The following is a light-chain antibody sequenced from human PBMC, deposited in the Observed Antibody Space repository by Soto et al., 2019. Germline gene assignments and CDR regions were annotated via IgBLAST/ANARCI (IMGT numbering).Light chain of an antibody. CDR1: QDITSD. Sequence: AIQLTQSPSSLSASLGDTVIITCRASQDITSDLAWYQQRPEKAPVLLIYDASRLESGGPPRFSVGGYGTEFSLTISSLQPEDFAPYFCQQFNAYPRTFGQGTKVDIK. V-gene: IGKV1-13*02. CDR2: DAS. CDR3: QQFNAYPRT. J-gene: IGKJ1*01.